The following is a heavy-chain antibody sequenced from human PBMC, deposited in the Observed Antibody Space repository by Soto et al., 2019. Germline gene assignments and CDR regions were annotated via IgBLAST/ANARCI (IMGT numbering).Heavy chain of an antibody. CDR3: TTDGVVVLPGGAFDI. J-gene: IGHJ3*02. D-gene: IGHD2-15*01. CDR2: IKSKTDGGTT. V-gene: IGHV3-15*01. Sequence: GGSLRLSCAASGFTFSNAWMSWVRQAPGKGLEWVGRIKSKTDGGTTDYAAPVEGRFTISRDDSKNTLYLQMNTLKTEDTAVYYCTTDGVVVLPGGAFDIWGQGTMVTVSS. CDR1: GFTFSNAW.